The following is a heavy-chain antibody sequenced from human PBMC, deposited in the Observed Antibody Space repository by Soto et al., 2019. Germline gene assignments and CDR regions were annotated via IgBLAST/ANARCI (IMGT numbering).Heavy chain of an antibody. Sequence: QVQLVQSGAEVKTPGYSVKVSCKASGGTFSSYVISWVRQAPGQGLEWMGGIITIFDAANYAQKFQGRVTINADESTSTAYMERSSLRSEDTALYYCARGSVSGLRFLYREGYYDGMDVWGQGTTVTVSS. V-gene: IGHV1-69*01. J-gene: IGHJ6*02. CDR2: IITIFDAA. D-gene: IGHD3-3*01. CDR3: ARGSVSGLRFLYREGYYDGMDV. CDR1: GGTFSSYV.